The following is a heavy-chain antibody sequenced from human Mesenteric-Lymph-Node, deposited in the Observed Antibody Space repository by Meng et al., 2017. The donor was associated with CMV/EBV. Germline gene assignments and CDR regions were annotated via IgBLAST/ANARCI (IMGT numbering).Heavy chain of an antibody. CDR1: GYTFTSYG. Sequence: ASVKVSCKASGYTFTSYGISWVRQAPGQGLEWLGWISTYNGNTMYAQKLQGRVTMTRDTSTSTAYMELKSLRPDDTAVYYCARKSGVVGVTSYYFYGMDVWGQGTTVTVSS. CDR3: ARKSGVVGVTSYYFYGMDV. J-gene: IGHJ6*02. D-gene: IGHD1-26*01. CDR2: ISTYNGNT. V-gene: IGHV1-18*01.